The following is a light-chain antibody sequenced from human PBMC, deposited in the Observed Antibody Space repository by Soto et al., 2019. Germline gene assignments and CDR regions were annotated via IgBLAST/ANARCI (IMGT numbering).Light chain of an antibody. J-gene: IGLJ3*02. CDR2: EVS. CDR3: SSFTSSSTQV. V-gene: IGLV2-14*02. Sequence: QSALTQPASVSGSPGQSITLSCTGTTSDVGGYNLVSWYQLHPGKAPKLMIFEVSNRPSGISNRFSGSKSGNTASLTISGLQAEDEADYYCSSFTSSSTQVLGGGTKLTVL. CDR1: TSDVGGYNL.